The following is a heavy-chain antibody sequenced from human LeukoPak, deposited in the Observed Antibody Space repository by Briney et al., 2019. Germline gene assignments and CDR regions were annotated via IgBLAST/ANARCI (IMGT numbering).Heavy chain of an antibody. D-gene: IGHD6-19*01. CDR3: ARDQWLVGDDAFDI. J-gene: IGHJ3*02. CDR2: IYYSGST. Sequence: SETLSLTCTVSGGSISSYYWSWIRQPPGKGLEWIGYIYYSGSTNYNPSLKSRVTISVATSKNQFSLKLSSVTAAATAVYYCARDQWLVGDDAFDIWGQGTMVTVSS. V-gene: IGHV4-59*01. CDR1: GGSISSYY.